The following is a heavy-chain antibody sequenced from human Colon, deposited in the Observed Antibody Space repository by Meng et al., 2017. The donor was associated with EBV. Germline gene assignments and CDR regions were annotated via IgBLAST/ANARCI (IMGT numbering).Heavy chain of an antibody. V-gene: IGHV4-31*03. CDR3: ARVSSGWDYFDY. D-gene: IGHD6-19*01. Sequence: QGQLQESGPGLVKPSQTLSLTCTVFGGAGSSGGYYWTWIRQHPGKGLEWFGHIYYSGSTFYNPSLKRRVIISIDTSKNQFSLNLRSVTAADTAVYYCARVSSGWDYFDYWGQGTLVTVSS. CDR1: GGAGSSGGYY. CDR2: IYYSGST. J-gene: IGHJ4*02.